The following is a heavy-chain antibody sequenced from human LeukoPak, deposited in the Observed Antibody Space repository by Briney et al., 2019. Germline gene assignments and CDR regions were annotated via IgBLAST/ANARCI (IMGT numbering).Heavy chain of an antibody. V-gene: IGHV4-4*07. CDR1: GGSLSTYY. Sequence: KPSETLSLTCTVSGGSLSTYYWSWIRQPAGKGLEWIGRIYTSGSTNYNPSLKSRVTMSLDTSKNQFSLKLSSVTAADTAVYYCARGGYSSSSNYYYYMGVWGKGTTVTVSS. J-gene: IGHJ6*03. CDR2: IYTSGST. D-gene: IGHD6-6*01. CDR3: ARGGYSSSSNYYYYMGV.